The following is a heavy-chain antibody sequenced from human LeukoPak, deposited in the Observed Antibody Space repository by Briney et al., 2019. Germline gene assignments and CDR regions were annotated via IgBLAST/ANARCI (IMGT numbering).Heavy chain of an antibody. CDR2: IYYSGST. V-gene: IGHV4-30-4*08. CDR3: ARDIAAAGNNWFYP. J-gene: IGHJ5*02. Sequence: ASETLSLTCTVSGGSISSGDYYWSWIRQPPGKGMEWIGYIYYSGSTYYNPSLKSRVTISVDTSKNQFSLKLSSVTAADTAVYYCARDIAAAGNNWFYPWGQGTLVTVSS. CDR1: GGSISSGDYY. D-gene: IGHD6-13*01.